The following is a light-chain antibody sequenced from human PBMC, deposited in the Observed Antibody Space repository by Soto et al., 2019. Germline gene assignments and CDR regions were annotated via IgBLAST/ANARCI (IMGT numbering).Light chain of an antibody. V-gene: IGKV3-11*01. CDR1: QSVRTT. Sequence: EIVMRQSPATLSVSPGQRATLSCRASQSVRTTVAWYHQRPGQAPRLLIYDALHRATDIPARFSGSGSGTDFTLTISNLEAEDFAVYYCQQRSGWLTFGGGTKVEIK. J-gene: IGKJ4*01. CDR3: QQRSGWLT. CDR2: DAL.